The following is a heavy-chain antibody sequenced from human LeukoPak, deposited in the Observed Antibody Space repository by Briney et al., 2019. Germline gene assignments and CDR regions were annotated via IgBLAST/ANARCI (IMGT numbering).Heavy chain of an antibody. CDR2: ISSSGSYM. D-gene: IGHD3-16*01. CDR1: GSLRGYA. Sequence: GESLRLSCEASGSLRGYAMSWVRQAPGKGLEWVLSISSSGSYMYYTDSVKGRFTISRDNARNSVSLQMNSLRVEGTAIYFCARCALGVWADNYYMDVWGNGTTVIVSS. V-gene: IGHV3-21*01. CDR3: ARCALGVWADNYYMDV. J-gene: IGHJ6*03.